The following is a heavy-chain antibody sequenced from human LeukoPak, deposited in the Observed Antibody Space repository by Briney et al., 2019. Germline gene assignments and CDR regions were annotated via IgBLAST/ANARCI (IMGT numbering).Heavy chain of an antibody. V-gene: IGHV3-23*01. Sequence: GSLRLSCAASGFIFSSYAMSWVRQAPGKGLEWVSYGGSGGSTYYADSVKGRFTVSRDNSKSTLYLQMNSLRAEDTAVYYCARVDWDYYYGMDVWGQGTTVTVSS. CDR1: GFIFSSYA. CDR3: ARVDWDYYYGMDV. CDR2: GGSGGST. J-gene: IGHJ6*02. D-gene: IGHD2-21*01.